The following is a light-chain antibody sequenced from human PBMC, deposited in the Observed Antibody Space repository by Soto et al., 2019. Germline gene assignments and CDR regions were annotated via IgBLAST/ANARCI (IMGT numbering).Light chain of an antibody. V-gene: IGKV3-11*01. CDR2: DAS. CDR3: QQRSNWPST. Sequence: EIVLTQSPATLSLSPGNRATLSCRASQSVSGYLAWYHQKPGQAPRLLIYDASNRATGIPARFSGSGSGTDFTLTSNSPEPEYFAVYYCQQRSNWPSTFGGGTKVEI. CDR1: QSVSGY. J-gene: IGKJ4*01.